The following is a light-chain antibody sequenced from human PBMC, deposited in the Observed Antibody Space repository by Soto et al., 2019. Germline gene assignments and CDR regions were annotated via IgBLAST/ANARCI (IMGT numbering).Light chain of an antibody. CDR1: QSISTY. J-gene: IGKJ1*01. CDR2: LTS. Sequence: DIQMTQSPSSLSASVGDRVTITCRASQSISTYLNWFQQKPGRAAKLLIYLTSTLQSGVPSRFSGSGSGTDFALTISRLQPEDFATYYCQQSSATPRTFGQGTKV. V-gene: IGKV1-39*01. CDR3: QQSSATPRT.